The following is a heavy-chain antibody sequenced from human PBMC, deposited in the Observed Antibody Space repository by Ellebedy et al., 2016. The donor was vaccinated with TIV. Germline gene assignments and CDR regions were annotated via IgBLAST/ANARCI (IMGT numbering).Heavy chain of an antibody. D-gene: IGHD4-17*01. V-gene: IGHV3-23*01. CDR3: AKDLFPTVTTFNWYFDL. CDR1: GFTFSSYA. J-gene: IGHJ2*01. CDR2: ISGSGGST. Sequence: GGSLRLSCAASGFTFSSYAMSWVRQAPGKGLEWVSAISGSGGSTYYADSVKGRFTISRDKSKNTLYLQMNSLRAEDTAVYYCAKDLFPTVTTFNWYFDLWGRGTLVTVSS.